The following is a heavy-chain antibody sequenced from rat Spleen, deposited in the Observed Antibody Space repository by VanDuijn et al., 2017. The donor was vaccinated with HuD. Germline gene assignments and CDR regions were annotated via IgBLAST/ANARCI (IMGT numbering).Heavy chain of an antibody. J-gene: IGHJ2*01. V-gene: IGHV2-77*01. Sequence: QVQLKESGPGLVQPSETLSLTCTVSGFSLTSYSVSWVRQAPGKGLEWMGIIWGDGSTNYNSALKSRLSISRDTSKSQVFLTMNSLQTDDTAVYYCAEMNVFDYWGQGVMVTVSS. CDR2: IWGDGST. CDR3: AEMNVFDY. CDR1: GFSLTSYS.